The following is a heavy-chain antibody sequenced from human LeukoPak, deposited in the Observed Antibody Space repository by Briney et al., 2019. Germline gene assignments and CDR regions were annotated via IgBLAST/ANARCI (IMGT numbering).Heavy chain of an antibody. CDR2: IYTSGST. J-gene: IGHJ4*02. V-gene: IGHV4-4*07. D-gene: IGHD5-24*01. CDR3: ARDLDGYNDY. Sequence: SETLSLTCAVYGGSFSGYYWSWIRQPAGKGLEWIGRIYTSGSTNYNPSLKSRVTMSVDTSKNQFSLKLSSVTAADTAVYYCARDLDGYNDYWGQGTLVTVSS. CDR1: GGSFSGYY.